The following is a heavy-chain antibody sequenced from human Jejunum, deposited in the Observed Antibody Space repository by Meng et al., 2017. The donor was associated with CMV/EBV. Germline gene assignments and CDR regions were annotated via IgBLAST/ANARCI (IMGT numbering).Heavy chain of an antibody. CDR3: AKVGFGWYSIDY. J-gene: IGHJ4*02. Sequence: QGQLVGSGGGLVQLGGSLRLSCVVSGFSLSTFGMHWLRQAPGKGPEWVAFIYDGKDESYADPVKGRFTISTDNSKNTMYLQMNTLGPEDTAVYYCAKVGFGWYSIDYWGQGTLVTVSS. D-gene: IGHD6-19*01. CDR1: GFSLSTFG. CDR2: IYDGKDE. V-gene: IGHV3-30*02.